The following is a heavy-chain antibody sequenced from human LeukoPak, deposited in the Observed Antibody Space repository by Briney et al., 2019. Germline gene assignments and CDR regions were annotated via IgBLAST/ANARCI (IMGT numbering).Heavy chain of an antibody. Sequence: GGSLRLSCAASGFTFSDYYMSWIRQPPGKGLEWVSYISSSGSTIYYADSVKGRFTISRDNAKNSLYLQMNSLRAEDTAVYYCARDMGQQQLVPDYWGQGTLVTVSS. CDR2: ISSSGSTI. CDR1: GFTFSDYY. V-gene: IGHV3-11*01. D-gene: IGHD6-13*01. CDR3: ARDMGQQQLVPDY. J-gene: IGHJ4*02.